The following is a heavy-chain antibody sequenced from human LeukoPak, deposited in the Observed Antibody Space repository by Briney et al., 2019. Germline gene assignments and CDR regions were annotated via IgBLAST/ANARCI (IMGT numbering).Heavy chain of an antibody. V-gene: IGHV3-23*01. Sequence: PGGSLRLSCAASGFTFSSYAMSWVRQAPGKGLEWVSAISGSGGSTYYADSVKGRFTISRDDSKNTLYLQMNRLRAEDTAVYYCAKDLNTAMATDYWGQGTLVTVSS. D-gene: IGHD5-18*01. CDR2: ISGSGGST. CDR3: AKDLNTAMATDY. CDR1: GFTFSSYA. J-gene: IGHJ4*02.